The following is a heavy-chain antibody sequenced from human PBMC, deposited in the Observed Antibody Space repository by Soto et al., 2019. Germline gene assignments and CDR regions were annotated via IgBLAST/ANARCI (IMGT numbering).Heavy chain of an antibody. D-gene: IGHD3-9*01. Sequence: QVQLVQSGAEVKKPGSSVKVSCKASGGTFSSNAISWVRQAPGRGLERMGGIIPIYASPNYAQNFQGRVTVTADKATSTAYLELSRMKFADSAIYYCAVTVTGSRSPLAHWGRGTLVIVSS. V-gene: IGHV1-69*06. CDR1: GGTFSSNA. J-gene: IGHJ4*02. CDR3: AVTVTGSRSPLAH. CDR2: IIPIYASP.